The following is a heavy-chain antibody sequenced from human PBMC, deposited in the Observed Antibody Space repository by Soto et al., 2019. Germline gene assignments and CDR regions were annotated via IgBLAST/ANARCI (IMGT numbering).Heavy chain of an antibody. CDR2: ISGSGGST. J-gene: IGHJ6*03. Sequence: GGSLRLSCAASGFTFSSYAMSWVRQAPGKGLEWVSAISGSGGSTYYADSVKGRFTISRDNSKNTLYLQMNSLRAEDTAVYYCAKKRGRLGFYYMDVWGKGTTVTVSS. CDR1: GFTFSSYA. CDR3: AKKRGRLGFYYMDV. D-gene: IGHD3-16*01. V-gene: IGHV3-23*01.